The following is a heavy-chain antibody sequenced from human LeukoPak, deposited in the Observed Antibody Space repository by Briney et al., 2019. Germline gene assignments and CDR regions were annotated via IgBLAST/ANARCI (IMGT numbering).Heavy chain of an antibody. V-gene: IGHV4-34*01. D-gene: IGHD5-12*01. CDR1: GGSFSGYY. Sequence: SETLSLTCAVYGGSFSGYYWSWIRQPPGKGLEWIGEINHSGSTNYNPSLKSRATISVDTSKNQFSLKLSSVTAADTAVYYCARGVWLRMGSYYGMDVWGQGTTVTVSS. J-gene: IGHJ6*02. CDR3: ARGVWLRMGSYYGMDV. CDR2: INHSGST.